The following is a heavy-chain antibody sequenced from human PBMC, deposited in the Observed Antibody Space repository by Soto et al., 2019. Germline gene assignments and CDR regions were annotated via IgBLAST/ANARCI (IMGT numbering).Heavy chain of an antibody. Sequence: QVQLVQSGAEVKKPGSSVKVSCKASGGTFSSYVINWVRQAPGHGLEWMGGIIPIFGIPSYAQNFQGRVTITADDSPSTAYMELSSLRSEDTAVYYCATGDVAGKPYYYYYGMDVWGQGTTVTVSS. J-gene: IGHJ6*02. D-gene: IGHD6-19*01. CDR3: ATGDVAGKPYYYYYGMDV. V-gene: IGHV1-69*01. CDR2: IIPIFGIP. CDR1: GGTFSSYV.